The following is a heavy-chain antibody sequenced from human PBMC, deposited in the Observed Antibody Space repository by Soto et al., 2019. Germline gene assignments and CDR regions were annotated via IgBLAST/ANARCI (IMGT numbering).Heavy chain of an antibody. Sequence: GESLKISCKGSGYNFAVYWIGWVRQMPGKGLEWMGMIYPGDSDTRYSPSFQGQVTISVDKSISTAYLQWSSLKASDTAMYYCARGWKVAGDAFAIWGQGTMVTGSS. D-gene: IGHD1-1*01. CDR3: ARGWKVAGDAFAI. J-gene: IGHJ3*02. CDR1: GYNFAVYW. V-gene: IGHV5-51*01. CDR2: IYPGDSDT.